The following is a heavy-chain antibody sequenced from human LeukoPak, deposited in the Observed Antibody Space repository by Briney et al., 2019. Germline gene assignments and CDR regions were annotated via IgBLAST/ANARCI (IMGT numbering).Heavy chain of an antibody. Sequence: GGSLRLSCAASGFTFSSYEMNWVRQAPGKGLEWVSYISSSGSTIYYADSVKGRFTISRDNAKNSLYLQMNSLRAEDTAVYYCARDTGIVEATDYWGQGTLVTVSP. CDR3: ARDTGIVEATDY. CDR1: GFTFSSYE. J-gene: IGHJ4*02. V-gene: IGHV3-48*03. CDR2: ISSSGSTI. D-gene: IGHD1-26*01.